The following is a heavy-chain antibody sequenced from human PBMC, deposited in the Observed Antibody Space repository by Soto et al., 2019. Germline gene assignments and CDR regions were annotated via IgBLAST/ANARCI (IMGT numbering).Heavy chain of an antibody. Sequence: SETLSLTCTVSGGSISSGTYYWSWIRQPPGKELEWIGYIYYRGSTNYNPSLKSRVTISLETSKNQFSLNLNSVTAADTAVYYCARDLRDSSAYALWGQGTLVTVSS. CDR2: IYYRGST. J-gene: IGHJ4*02. CDR1: GGSISSGTYY. V-gene: IGHV4-61*01. CDR3: ARDLRDSSAYAL. D-gene: IGHD3-22*01.